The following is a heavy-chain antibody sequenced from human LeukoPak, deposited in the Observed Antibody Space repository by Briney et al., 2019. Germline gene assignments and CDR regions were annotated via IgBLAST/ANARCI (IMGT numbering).Heavy chain of an antibody. V-gene: IGHV4-59*08. Sequence: PSETLSLTFTVSGASISGYYWSWIRQPPGKGLEWIGFVYSSGSTNYSPSLKSRATISIDTSKNQFSLRLSSVTAADTAVYYCARRWAGDAFDIWGQGTMVTVYS. CDR2: VYSSGST. CDR1: GASISGYY. CDR3: ARRWAGDAFDI. D-gene: IGHD1-26*01. J-gene: IGHJ3*02.